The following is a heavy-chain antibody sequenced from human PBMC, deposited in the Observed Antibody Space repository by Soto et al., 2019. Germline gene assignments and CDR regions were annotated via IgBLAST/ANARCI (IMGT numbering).Heavy chain of an antibody. CDR2: IYYSGST. D-gene: IGHD1-26*01. Sequence: SETLSLTCTVSGGSISSGGYYWSWIRQHPGKGLEWIGYIYYSGSTYYNPSLKSRVTISVDTSKNQFSLKLSSVTAADTAVYYCARDTMGGGGTSLEIYGMDGWGQGTTVTVSS. CDR3: ARDTMGGGGTSLEIYGMDG. V-gene: IGHV4-31*03. J-gene: IGHJ6*02. CDR1: GGSISSGGYY.